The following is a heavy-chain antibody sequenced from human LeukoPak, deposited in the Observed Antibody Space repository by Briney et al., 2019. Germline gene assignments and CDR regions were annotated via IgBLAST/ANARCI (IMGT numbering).Heavy chain of an antibody. J-gene: IGHJ4*02. CDR1: GLTFNNYN. V-gene: IGHV3-21*01. Sequence: GGSLRHSCVASGLTFNNYNMNWVRQAPGKWLQWVSSISSSSSDIYSADSVKGRFTISRDNAKNSLYLQMDSLRAEDTSVYYCANYFDPLLTSADHWGQGTLVTVSS. CDR2: ISSSSSDI. D-gene: IGHD3-9*01. CDR3: ANYFDPLLTSADH.